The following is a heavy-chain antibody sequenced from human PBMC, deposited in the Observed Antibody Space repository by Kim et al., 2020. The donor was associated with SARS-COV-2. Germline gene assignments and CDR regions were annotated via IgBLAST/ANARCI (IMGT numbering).Heavy chain of an antibody. CDR1: GFTFSSYG. CDR2: IWYDGSNK. V-gene: IGHV3-33*08. Sequence: GGSLRLSCAASGFTFSSYGMHWVRQAPGKGLEWVAVIWYDGSNKYYADSVKGRFTISRDNSKNTLYLQMNSLSAEDTAVYYWARGGGQPLVRDYWGQGTLLTVSS. J-gene: IGHJ4*02. CDR3: ARGGGQPLVRDY. D-gene: IGHD6-13*01.